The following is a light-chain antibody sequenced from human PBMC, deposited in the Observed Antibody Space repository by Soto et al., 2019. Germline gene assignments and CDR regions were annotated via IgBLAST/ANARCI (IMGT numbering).Light chain of an antibody. V-gene: IGKV3-11*01. CDR2: DTS. CDR1: QSVSSY. J-gene: IGKJ5*01. CDR3: QQRHNWPIT. Sequence: IVLTQSPATLSFSPAERATLSCRASQSVSSYLAWYQQKPGQAPRLLIYDTSNRATGIPARFSGSGSGTDFTLTISGLEPADLGVYYCQQRHNWPITFGQGTRLEIK.